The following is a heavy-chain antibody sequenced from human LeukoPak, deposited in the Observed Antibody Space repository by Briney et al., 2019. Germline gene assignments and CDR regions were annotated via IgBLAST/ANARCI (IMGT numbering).Heavy chain of an antibody. Sequence: EALEISLHCSGFKFNACWIAWLRQLPGKGLEWMGITYPDDSDTRYSPSFEGQVTISADKSVSIAYLQWSSLKASDTAMYYCARPNITSYYDSRGYDGFDVWGQGTMVIVSS. CDR2: TYPDDSDT. V-gene: IGHV5-51*01. D-gene: IGHD3-22*01. CDR1: GFKFNACW. CDR3: ARPNITSYYDSRGYDGFDV. J-gene: IGHJ3*01.